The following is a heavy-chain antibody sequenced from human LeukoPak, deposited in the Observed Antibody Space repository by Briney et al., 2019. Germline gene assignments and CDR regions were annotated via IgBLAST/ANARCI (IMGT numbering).Heavy chain of an antibody. CDR3: ARSQRAHSGYDYGLLPDY. V-gene: IGHV1-69*06. D-gene: IGHD5-12*01. CDR1: GGTFSSYA. CDR2: IIPIFGTA. Sequence: GASVKVSCKASGGTFSSYAISWVRQAPGQGLEWMGGIIPIFGTANYAQKFQGRVTITADKSTSTAYMELSSLRSEDTAVYYCARSQRAHSGYDYGLLPDYWGQGTLVTVSS. J-gene: IGHJ4*02.